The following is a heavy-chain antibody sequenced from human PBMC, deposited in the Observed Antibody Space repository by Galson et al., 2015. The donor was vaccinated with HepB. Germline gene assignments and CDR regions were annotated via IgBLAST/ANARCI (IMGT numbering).Heavy chain of an antibody. CDR2: ISGSGGST. CDR1: GFTFSSYA. V-gene: IGHV3-23*01. J-gene: IGHJ6*02. Sequence: SLRLSCAASGFTFSSYAMSWVRQAPGKGLEWVSAISGSGGSTYYADSVKGRFTISRDNSKNTLYLQMNSLRAEDTAVYYCARETTAVRGVPPGNYYYGMDVWGQGTTVTVSS. CDR3: ARETTAVRGVPPGNYYYGMDV. D-gene: IGHD3-10*01.